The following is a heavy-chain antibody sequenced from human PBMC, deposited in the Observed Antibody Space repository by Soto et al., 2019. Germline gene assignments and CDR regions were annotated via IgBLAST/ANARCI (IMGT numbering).Heavy chain of an antibody. CDR2: ISYDGSNK. V-gene: IGHV3-30*03. D-gene: IGHD1-26*01. CDR3: ARVAGTVFVNYFDY. J-gene: IGHJ4*02. Sequence: PGGSLRLSCAASGFTFSSYGMHWVRQAQGKGLEWVAVISYDGSNKYYADSVKGRFTISRDNSKNTLYLQMSSLRAEDTAVYYCARVAGTVFVNYFDYWGQGTLVTVSS. CDR1: GFTFSSYG.